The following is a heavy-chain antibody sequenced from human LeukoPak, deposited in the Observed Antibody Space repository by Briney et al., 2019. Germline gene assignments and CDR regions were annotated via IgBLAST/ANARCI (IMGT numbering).Heavy chain of an antibody. CDR1: GYTLTGLS. V-gene: IGHV1-24*01. Sequence: ASVKVSCKVSGYTLTGLSMHWVRQAPGKGLEWMGGFDPEDGETIYAQKFQGRVTMTEDTSTDTAYMELSSLRSEDTAVYYCARDNVVTAIDDYYYYMDVWGKGTTVTVSS. CDR3: ARDNVVTAIDDYYYYMDV. J-gene: IGHJ6*03. D-gene: IGHD2-21*02. CDR2: FDPEDGET.